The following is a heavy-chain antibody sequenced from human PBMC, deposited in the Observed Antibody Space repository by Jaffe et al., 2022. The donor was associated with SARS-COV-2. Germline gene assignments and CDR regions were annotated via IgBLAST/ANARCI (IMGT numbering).Heavy chain of an antibody. V-gene: IGHV1-3*01. D-gene: IGHD3-16*01. Sequence: HVQLVQSGAEVKRPGASVKVSCRTSGYTFTSNSIHWVRQAPGQKFEWMGLMNGGNDDTTYSQKFQGRVSITRDTSASTAYLELSSLRSEDTALYYCARGEGVGAYLFDSWGQGTLVTVSS. CDR3: ARGEGVGAYLFDS. J-gene: IGHJ4*02. CDR1: GYTFTSNS. CDR2: MNGGNDDT.